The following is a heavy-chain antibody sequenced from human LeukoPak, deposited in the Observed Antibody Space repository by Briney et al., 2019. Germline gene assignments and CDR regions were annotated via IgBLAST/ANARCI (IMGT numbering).Heavy chain of an antibody. CDR1: GYTFSTYP. V-gene: IGHV7-4-1*02. CDR2: INTNTGSP. J-gene: IGHJ4*02. Sequence: ASVTVSCKASGYTFSTYPMNWVRQAPGQGLEWMGWINTNTGSPTYAQGLTGRFVLSLDTSVSTAFLQINSLKAEDTALYYCVRGIDTTGYFNYWGQGTLVTVSS. CDR3: VRGIDTTGYFNY. D-gene: IGHD3-22*01.